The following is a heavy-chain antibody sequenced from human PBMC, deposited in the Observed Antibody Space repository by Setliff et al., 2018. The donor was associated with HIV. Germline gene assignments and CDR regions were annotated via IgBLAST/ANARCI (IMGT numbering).Heavy chain of an antibody. CDR2: VYYTGST. D-gene: IGHD3-3*02. CDR1: GGSISSYY. V-gene: IGHV4-59*12. J-gene: IGHJ4*02. CDR3: ARDRAAFRLTY. Sequence: LSLTCTVSGGSISSYYWSWIRQPPGKGLEWIGYVYYTGSTNYNPSLKSRVTISIDTSKNQFSLKLSSVTAADTAVYYCARDRAAFRLTYWGQGTLVTVSS.